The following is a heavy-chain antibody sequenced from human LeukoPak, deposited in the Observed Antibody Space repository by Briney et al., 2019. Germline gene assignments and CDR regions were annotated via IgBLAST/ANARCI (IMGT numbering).Heavy chain of an antibody. Sequence: SETLSLTCTVSGGSISNYYWSWIRQPPGKGLEWIGYIYYGGSTNYNPSLKSRATISVDMSKNQFSLKLSSVTAADTAVYYCARVCYYDSSGYYYLDYWGQGTLVTVSS. CDR3: ARVCYYDSSGYYYLDY. CDR2: IYYGGST. V-gene: IGHV4-59*12. CDR1: GGSISNYY. J-gene: IGHJ4*02. D-gene: IGHD3-22*01.